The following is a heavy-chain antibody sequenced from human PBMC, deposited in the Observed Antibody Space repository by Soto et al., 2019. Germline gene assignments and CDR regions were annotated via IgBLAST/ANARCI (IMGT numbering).Heavy chain of an antibody. D-gene: IGHD5-18*01. CDR3: ARDLQLWLLGY. CDR2: IIAGNGNT. V-gene: IGHV1-3*01. J-gene: IGHJ4*02. Sequence: GASLRGSCKASGYSFTSYAMHWLLQAPGQRLEWMGWIIAGNGNTKYSQKFQGRVTITRDTSASTAYMELSRLRSEDTAVYYCARDLQLWLLGYWGQGTLVTSPQ. CDR1: GYSFTSYA.